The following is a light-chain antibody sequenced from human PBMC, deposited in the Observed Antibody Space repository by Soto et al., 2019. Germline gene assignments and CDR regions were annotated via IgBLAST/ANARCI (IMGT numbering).Light chain of an antibody. J-gene: IGLJ2*01. Sequence: QSVLTQPPSVSGAPGQRVTISCTGSSSNIGAGYDVHWYQKLPGTAPKHLIYGTSNRPSGVPDRFSGYQSGTSASLASNGLQAEDEADYYCQSYDSSLSGVVFGGGTKLTVL. CDR1: SSNIGAGYD. CDR3: QSYDSSLSGVV. V-gene: IGLV1-40*01. CDR2: GTS.